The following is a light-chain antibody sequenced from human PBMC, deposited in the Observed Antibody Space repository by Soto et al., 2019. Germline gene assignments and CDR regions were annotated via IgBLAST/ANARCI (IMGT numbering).Light chain of an antibody. CDR1: SSDAGGYNY. CDR2: EVT. V-gene: IGLV2-8*01. J-gene: IGLJ1*01. Sequence: QSVLTQPPSASGSPGQSVTISCTGTSSDAGGYNYVYWYQQHPGKAPKLMIYEVTKRPSGVPDRFSGSKSGNTASLTVSGLQAEDEADYYCSSYADSNSYVFGTGTKVTVL. CDR3: SSYADSNSYV.